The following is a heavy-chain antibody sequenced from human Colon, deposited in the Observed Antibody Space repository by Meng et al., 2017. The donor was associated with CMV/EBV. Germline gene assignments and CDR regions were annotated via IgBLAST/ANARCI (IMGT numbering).Heavy chain of an antibody. CDR1: GESMRSHY. CDR2: IYYSGST. V-gene: IGHV4-59*11. D-gene: IGHD1-14*01. J-gene: IGHJ4*02. Sequence: SETLSLTCTVSGESMRSHYWSWIRQPPGKGLEWIGYIYYSGSTNYNPSLKSRVTISADTSRNQFSLKLSSVTAADTAVYYCARDGGNQYFDYWGQGTLVTVSS. CDR3: ARDGGNQYFDY.